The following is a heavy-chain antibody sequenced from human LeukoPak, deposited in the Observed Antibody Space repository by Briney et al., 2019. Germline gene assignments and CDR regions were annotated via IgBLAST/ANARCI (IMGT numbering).Heavy chain of an antibody. V-gene: IGHV3-23*01. J-gene: IGHJ4*02. CDR1: GFTFSSYA. CDR3: AKEPHNYYDSSGYYNYFDY. Sequence: PGGSLRHSCAASGFTFSSYAMSWVRQAPGKGLEWVPAISGSGGSTYYADSVKGRFTISRDNSKNTLYLQMNSLRAEDTAVYYCAKEPHNYYDSSGYYNYFDYWGQGTLVTVSS. CDR2: ISGSGGST. D-gene: IGHD3-22*01.